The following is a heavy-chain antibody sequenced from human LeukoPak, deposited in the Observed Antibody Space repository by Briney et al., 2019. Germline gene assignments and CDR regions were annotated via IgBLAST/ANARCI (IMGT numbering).Heavy chain of an antibody. Sequence: PPETLSLTCTVSGGSISGYYWSWIRQPPGKGLEWIGDIYYSGSTKYNPSLKRRVTISVETSKNQFSLKLSSVTAADTAVYYCARVKYYGSGPFHAFDIWGQETMVTVSS. V-gene: IGHV4-59*01. CDR3: ARVKYYGSGPFHAFDI. CDR1: GGSISGYY. CDR2: IYYSGST. J-gene: IGHJ3*02. D-gene: IGHD3-10*01.